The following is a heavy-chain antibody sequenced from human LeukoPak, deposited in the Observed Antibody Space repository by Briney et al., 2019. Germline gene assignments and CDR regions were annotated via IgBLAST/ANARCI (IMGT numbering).Heavy chain of an antibody. CDR3: ARHHRSGYYYFDY. Sequence: GESLKISCKGSGYSFSTYWIGWVRQMPGKGPERMGVIYPHDSDTRYSPSFQGQVTISADKSISTAYLQWSSLRASDTAIYYCARHHRSGYYYFDYWGQGTLVTVSS. CDR1: GYSFSTYW. CDR2: IYPHDSDT. J-gene: IGHJ4*02. D-gene: IGHD3-10*01. V-gene: IGHV5-51*01.